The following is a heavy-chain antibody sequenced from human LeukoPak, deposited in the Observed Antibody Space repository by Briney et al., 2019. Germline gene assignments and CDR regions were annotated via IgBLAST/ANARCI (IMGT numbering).Heavy chain of an antibody. CDR1: GGSISSYY. D-gene: IGHD3-3*01. V-gene: IGHV4-59*01. CDR3: ARVLFGDFGPSRD. Sequence: SETLSLTCTVSGGSISSYYWSWIRQPPGKRLEWIGHIYYSGSTNYNPSLKSRVTISVDTSRNQFSLKLRSVTAADTAVYYCARVLFGDFGPSRDWGQGTLVTVSS. J-gene: IGHJ4*02. CDR2: IYYSGST.